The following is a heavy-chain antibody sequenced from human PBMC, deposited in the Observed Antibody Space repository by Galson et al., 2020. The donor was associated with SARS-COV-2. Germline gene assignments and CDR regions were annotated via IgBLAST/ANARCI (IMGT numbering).Heavy chain of an antibody. CDR2: ISISGRT. J-gene: IGHJ4*02. CDR1: GGSISSVGYY. V-gene: IGHV4-31*03. D-gene: IGHD1-26*01. CDR3: ARELLSSHNFDY. Sequence: TLSLTCTVSGGSISSVGYYWTWIRQHPGKGLEWIGFISISGRTYYNPSLKSRLTISLDTSKNQFSLNLNSVTPADTAVYYCARELLSSHNFDYWGQGTLITVSS.